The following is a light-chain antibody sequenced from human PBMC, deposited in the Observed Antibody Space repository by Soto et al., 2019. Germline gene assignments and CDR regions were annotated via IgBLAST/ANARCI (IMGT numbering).Light chain of an antibody. CDR1: NNL. V-gene: IGLV2-23*01. CDR3: CAYVGARSYV. Sequence: QSVLTQPASVSGSPGQSITISCTGTNNLVSWYQQHPGKAPKVVVYEGTKRPSGVSNRFSGSNSSGTASLTISGLQAKDEASYFCCAYVGARSYVFGHGTRSPS. CDR2: EGT. J-gene: IGLJ1*01.